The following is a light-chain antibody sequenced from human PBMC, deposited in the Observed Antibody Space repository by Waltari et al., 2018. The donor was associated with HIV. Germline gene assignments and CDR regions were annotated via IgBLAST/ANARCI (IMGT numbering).Light chain of an antibody. CDR1: HDISSH. Sequence: DIQMTQSPSSLSESVGGRVTITCQASHDISSHLNWYQQKQGKAPRLLIYDVSNLEAGVPSRFSGSRSGTDFTFTIGGLQPEDSATYFCQHYESVPRLTFGGGTKVEI. CDR3: QHYESVPRLT. CDR2: DVS. J-gene: IGKJ4*01. V-gene: IGKV1-33*01.